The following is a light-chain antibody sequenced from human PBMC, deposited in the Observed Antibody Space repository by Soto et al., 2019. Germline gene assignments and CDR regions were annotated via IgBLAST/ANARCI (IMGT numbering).Light chain of an antibody. V-gene: IGKV3-20*01. CDR2: GAS. CDR1: QSLTNNY. Sequence: DIVLTQSPGTLSLYPGERATLSCRASQSLTNNYLAWYQQKPGQAPRVLMYGASSRITGIPDRFSGSGSGTDFTLTISRLEPEDFAVYYCQQYVTPPWTFGQGTKVEIK. CDR3: QQYVTPPWT. J-gene: IGKJ1*01.